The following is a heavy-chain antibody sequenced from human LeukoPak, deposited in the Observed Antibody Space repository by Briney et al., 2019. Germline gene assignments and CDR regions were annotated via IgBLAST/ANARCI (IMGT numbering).Heavy chain of an antibody. CDR1: GLTFSSYS. Sequence: GGSLRLSCAASGLTFSSYSMAWGRQAPGKGLEWVSGISDSGFSTYYADSVKGRFTISRDNSKNTLYLLMNSLRAEDTAMYYCAKGGYCSVGPCYPPPFDIWGQGTMVTVSS. V-gene: IGHV3-23*01. J-gene: IGHJ3*02. CDR3: AKGGYCSVGPCYPPPFDI. CDR2: ISDSGFST. D-gene: IGHD2-15*01.